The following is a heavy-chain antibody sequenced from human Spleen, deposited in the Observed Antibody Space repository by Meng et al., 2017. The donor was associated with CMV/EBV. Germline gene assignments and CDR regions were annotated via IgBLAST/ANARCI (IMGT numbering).Heavy chain of an antibody. CDR2: IKGKSEGGTK. J-gene: IGHJ4*02. CDR3: IRWPF. D-gene: IGHD3-16*02. Sequence: SLTLSCAASGFTGSDTWINWVRQARRRGLEWVARIKGKSEGGTKDYSPAVKGRFSVSRDDSKNIVYLQLNNLKVADTAVYHCIRWPFWGQGTLVTVSS. CDR1: GFTGSDTW. V-gene: IGHV3-15*01.